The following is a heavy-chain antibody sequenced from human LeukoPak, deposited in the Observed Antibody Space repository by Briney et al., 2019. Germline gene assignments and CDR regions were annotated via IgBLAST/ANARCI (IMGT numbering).Heavy chain of an antibody. D-gene: IGHD3-10*01. Sequence: GGSLRLSCAASGFTFSNYAMSWVRQAPGKGLEWVSVISGSVGSTYYVDSVKGRFTISRDNSKNTLYLQMNSLRAEDTAVYYCAKDRLLWFGELFGSDLDYWGQGTLVTVSS. CDR2: ISGSVGST. CDR3: AKDRLLWFGELFGSDLDY. V-gene: IGHV3-23*01. CDR1: GFTFSNYA. J-gene: IGHJ4*02.